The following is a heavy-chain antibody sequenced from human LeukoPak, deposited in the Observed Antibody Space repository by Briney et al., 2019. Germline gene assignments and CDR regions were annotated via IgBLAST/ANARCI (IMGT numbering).Heavy chain of an antibody. CDR2: ISGSGGST. CDR1: GFTFSSYA. J-gene: IGHJ4*02. V-gene: IGHV3-23*01. CDR3: AKIPTPGSGWYDFDY. D-gene: IGHD6-19*01. Sequence: PGGSLRLSCAASGFTFSSYAMSWVRQAPGKGLEWVSAISGSGGSTYYADSVKGRFTISRDNSKNTLYLQMNSLRAEDTAVYYCAKIPTPGSGWYDFDYWGQGTLVTVSS.